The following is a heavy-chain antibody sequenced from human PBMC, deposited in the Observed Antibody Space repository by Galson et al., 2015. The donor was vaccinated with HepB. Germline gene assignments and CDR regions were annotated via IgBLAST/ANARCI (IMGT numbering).Heavy chain of an antibody. J-gene: IGHJ4*02. Sequence: SLRLSCAASGFTFSSYSMNWVRQAPGKGLEWVSSISSSSSYIYYADSVKGRFTISRDNAKNSLYLQMNSLRAEDTAVYYCARDIVVVPAAIYYFDYWGQGTLVTVSS. CDR1: GFTFSSYS. D-gene: IGHD2-2*02. CDR3: ARDIVVVPAAIYYFDY. V-gene: IGHV3-21*04. CDR2: ISSSSSYI.